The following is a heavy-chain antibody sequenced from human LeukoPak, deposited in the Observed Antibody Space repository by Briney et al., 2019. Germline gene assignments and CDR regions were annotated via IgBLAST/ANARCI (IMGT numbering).Heavy chain of an antibody. Sequence: ASVKVSCKAAGYTFTGYYMHWVRQAPGQGLEWMGWISAYNGNTNYAQKLQGRVTMTTDTSTSTAYMELRSLRSDDTAVYYCARARLYSSSSSWFDPWGQGTLVTVSS. CDR1: GYTFTGYY. CDR3: ARARLYSSSSSWFDP. D-gene: IGHD6-6*01. CDR2: ISAYNGNT. V-gene: IGHV1-18*04. J-gene: IGHJ5*02.